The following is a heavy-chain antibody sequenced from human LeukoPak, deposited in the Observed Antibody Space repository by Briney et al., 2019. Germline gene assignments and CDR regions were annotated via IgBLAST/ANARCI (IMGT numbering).Heavy chain of an antibody. CDR2: IKPDGSEK. Sequence: GGSLRLPCAASGFTFSNYWMSWVRQPPGKGLEWVAHIKPDGSEKNYVDSVKGRFTLFRDDAKNSVYLQMNSLRVEDTAVYYCARDRDYYDSSGYLDYWGQGTLVTVSS. CDR3: ARDRDYYDSSGYLDY. J-gene: IGHJ4*02. D-gene: IGHD3-22*01. CDR1: GFTFSNYW. V-gene: IGHV3-7*01.